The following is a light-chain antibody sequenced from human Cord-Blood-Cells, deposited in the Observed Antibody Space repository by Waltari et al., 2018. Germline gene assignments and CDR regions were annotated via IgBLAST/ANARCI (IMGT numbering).Light chain of an antibody. CDR3: QHRSNWPT. J-gene: IGKJ4*01. CDR2: DAS. CDR1: QSVSSY. V-gene: IGKV3-11*01. Sequence: EIVLTQSPATLSLYPGERATLSCRASQSVSSYLAWYQQKPGQAPKLLIYDASNRATGIPARFSGSGSVTDFTLTISSLEPEDFAVYYCQHRSNWPTFGGGTKVEIK.